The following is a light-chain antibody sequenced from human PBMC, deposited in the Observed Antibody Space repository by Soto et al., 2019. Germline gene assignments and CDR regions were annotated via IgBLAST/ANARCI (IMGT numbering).Light chain of an antibody. CDR1: QSISTW. J-gene: IGKJ1*01. V-gene: IGKV1-5*03. Sequence: DIQMTQSPSTLSASVGDRVTITCRASQSISTWLAWYQQKPGKAPKLLIYKASSLDSGGPSRFSGSGSGTEFTLTISSLQPDDFATYYCQQYNTYRTFGQGTKVEIK. CDR3: QQYNTYRT. CDR2: KAS.